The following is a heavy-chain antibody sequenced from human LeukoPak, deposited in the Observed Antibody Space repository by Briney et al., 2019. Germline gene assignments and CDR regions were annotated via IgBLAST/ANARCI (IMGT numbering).Heavy chain of an antibody. V-gene: IGHV3-74*01. CDR2: INSDGSWT. D-gene: IGHD2-8*01. J-gene: IGHJ3*02. CDR3: ARVQGHPPNGLDI. Sequence: QAGGSLRLSCAASGNYWMHRVRQAPGKGLVWVSHINSDGSWTSYADSVKGRFTISRDNAKNTLYLQMNSLRAEDTAVYYCARVQGHPPNGLDIWGQGTMVTVSS. CDR1: GNYW.